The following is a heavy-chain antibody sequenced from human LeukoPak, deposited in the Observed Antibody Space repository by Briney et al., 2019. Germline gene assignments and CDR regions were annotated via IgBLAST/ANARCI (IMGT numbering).Heavy chain of an antibody. Sequence: GSLTLSCAASGLIVSSTYMNWVRQAPGKGLEWVSVTYNGGSTYYADSVTGRFSISRDNSKNTLNLQMNSLTVEDTAAYYCVREGGYCSGDTCFKWFDTWGQGILVTVSS. CDR3: VREGGYCSGDTCFKWFDT. J-gene: IGHJ5*02. D-gene: IGHD2-15*01. CDR1: GLIVSSTY. V-gene: IGHV3-53*01. CDR2: TYNGGST.